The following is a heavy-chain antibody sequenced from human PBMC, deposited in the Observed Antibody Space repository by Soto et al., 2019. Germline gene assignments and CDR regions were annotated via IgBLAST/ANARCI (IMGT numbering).Heavy chain of an antibody. V-gene: IGHV3-73*02. CDR3: TRSRELLLTHWFEP. CDR2: IRSKANSYAT. J-gene: IGHJ5*02. Sequence: EVQLVESGGGLVQPGGSLKLSCAASGFTFSGSAMHWVRQSSGKGLEWVGRIRSKANSYATAYAASGKGRFTISRDDSKNTAYLQMNSLKTEDTAVYYCTRSRELLLTHWFEPWGQGTLVTVSS. D-gene: IGHD1-26*01. CDR1: GFTFSGSA.